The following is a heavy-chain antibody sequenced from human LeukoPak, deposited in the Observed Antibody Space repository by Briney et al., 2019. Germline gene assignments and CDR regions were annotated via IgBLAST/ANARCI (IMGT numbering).Heavy chain of an antibody. CDR2: ISGSGGST. D-gene: IGHD3-22*01. CDR3: ANDPSNYYDSSGSAAEDAFDI. J-gene: IGHJ3*02. CDR1: GFTFSSYA. V-gene: IGHV3-23*01. Sequence: GGSLRLSCAASGFTFSSYAMSWVRQAPGKGLEWVSAISGSGGSTYYADSVKGRFTISRDNSKNTLYLQMNSLRAEDTVVYYCANDPSNYYDSSGSAAEDAFDIWGQGTMVTVSS.